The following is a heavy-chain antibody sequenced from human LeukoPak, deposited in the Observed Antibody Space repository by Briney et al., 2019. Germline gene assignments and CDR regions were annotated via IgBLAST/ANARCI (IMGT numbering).Heavy chain of an antibody. CDR2: IGGSGGNI. V-gene: IGHV3-23*01. Sequence: GGSLRLSCAASGFTFSSNGTSWVRQAPGKGLEWVSVIGGSGGNIHYADSVKGRFTISRDNSKNTLYLQMNSLRAEDTATYYCAKDIRWSFDYWGQGTLVTVSS. J-gene: IGHJ4*02. D-gene: IGHD4-23*01. CDR1: GFTFSSNG. CDR3: AKDIRWSFDY.